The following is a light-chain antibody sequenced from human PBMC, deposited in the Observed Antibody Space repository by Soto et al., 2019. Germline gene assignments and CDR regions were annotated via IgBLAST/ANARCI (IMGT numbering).Light chain of an antibody. J-gene: IGKJ2*01. V-gene: IGKV2-30*01. CDR3: MQAAHWPYT. CDR1: QSLVYADGNTY. CDR2: KVF. Sequence: DVVMTQSPLSLPVTLGQSASISCTSSQSLVYADGNTYLNWLQQRPGQSPRRLIYKVFNRDSGVPDRFSGSASGSEFTLTINRVEAEDIGVYYCMQAAHWPYTFGRGTKVDIK.